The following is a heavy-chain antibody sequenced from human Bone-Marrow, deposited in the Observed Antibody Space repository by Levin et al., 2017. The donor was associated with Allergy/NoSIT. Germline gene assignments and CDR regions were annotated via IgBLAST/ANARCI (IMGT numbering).Heavy chain of an antibody. CDR1: GGTFSGYA. V-gene: IGHV1-69*13. J-gene: IGHJ6*02. CDR2: IIPMFGTT. Sequence: GASVKVSCRASGGTFSGYAFSWVRQAPGQGLEWMGGIIPMFGTTNYAQKFQGRVTITADESTSTIYMALSSLRSEDTAFYYWERDGYGSSYNQREYGMDVWGQGTTVTVSS. D-gene: IGHD6-13*01. CDR3: ERDGYGSSYNQREYGMDV.